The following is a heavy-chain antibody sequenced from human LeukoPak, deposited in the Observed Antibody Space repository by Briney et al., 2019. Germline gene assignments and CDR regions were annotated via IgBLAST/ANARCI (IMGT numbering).Heavy chain of an antibody. Sequence: SETLSLTCTVSGGSINNYYWTWIRQPPGKGLEWIGYIYYSGSTNYNPSLKSRVTISVDTSKNQFSLKLSSVTAADTAVYYCARSFMVVVPAATYYYYYYMDVWGKGTTVTVSS. CDR3: ARSFMVVVPAATYYYYYYMDV. CDR1: GGSINNYY. J-gene: IGHJ6*03. D-gene: IGHD2-2*01. CDR2: IYYSGST. V-gene: IGHV4-59*08.